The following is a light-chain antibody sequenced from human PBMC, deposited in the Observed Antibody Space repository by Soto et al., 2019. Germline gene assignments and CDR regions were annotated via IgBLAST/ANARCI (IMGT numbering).Light chain of an antibody. CDR2: GAS. V-gene: IGKV3D-15*02. Sequence: EIVMTQSPPTLSVSPGERAALSCRASQSIRNNLAWYQKKPGQAPRLIIYGASTRATGIPARFSGSGSGTEFTLTISRLVPEDFAVYYCQQYGSSPATFGQGTKVDIK. CDR3: QQYGSSPAT. J-gene: IGKJ1*01. CDR1: QSIRNN.